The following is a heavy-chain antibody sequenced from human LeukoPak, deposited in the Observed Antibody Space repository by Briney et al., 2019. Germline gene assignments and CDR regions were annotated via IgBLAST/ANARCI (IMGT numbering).Heavy chain of an antibody. J-gene: IGHJ4*02. CDR1: GFTFRSHG. V-gene: IGHV3-30*02. CDR2: IRYDGSNS. CDR3: AKDRDYYDRSTFDY. Sequence: GGSLRLSCAASGFTFRSHGMHWVRQAPGKGLQWVGVIRYDGSNSYYADSVKGRFTISRDNSKNTLYLQMNSLRAEDTAVYYCAKDRDYYDRSTFDYWGQGTLVPVSS. D-gene: IGHD3-22*01.